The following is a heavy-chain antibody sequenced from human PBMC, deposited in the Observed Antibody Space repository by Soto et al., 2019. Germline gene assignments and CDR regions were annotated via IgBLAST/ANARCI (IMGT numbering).Heavy chain of an antibody. CDR3: AKDFGSTYYYGSGSSGPYYFDY. D-gene: IGHD3-10*01. Sequence: EVQLLESGGGLVQPGGSLRLSCAASGFTFSSYAMSWVRQAPGKGLEWVSAISGSGGSTYYAASVKGRFTISRDNSKNTLYLQMNSMRVEDTAVYYCAKDFGSTYYYGSGSSGPYYFDYWGQGTMVTVSS. J-gene: IGHJ4*02. CDR2: ISGSGGST. V-gene: IGHV3-23*01. CDR1: GFTFSSYA.